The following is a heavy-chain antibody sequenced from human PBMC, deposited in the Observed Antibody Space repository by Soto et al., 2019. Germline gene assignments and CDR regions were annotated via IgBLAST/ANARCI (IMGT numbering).Heavy chain of an antibody. D-gene: IGHD6-13*01. Sequence: EVQLVESGGGLVQPGRSLRLSCAASGFTFDDYAMHWVRQAPGKGLEWVSGISSNSGSICYADSVKGRFTISRDNAKNSLYLQMNSLRAEDTALYYCAKGVSSSWLRDGFDIWGQGTMVTVSS. CDR1: GFTFDDYA. J-gene: IGHJ3*02. CDR3: AKGVSSSWLRDGFDI. CDR2: ISSNSGSI. V-gene: IGHV3-9*01.